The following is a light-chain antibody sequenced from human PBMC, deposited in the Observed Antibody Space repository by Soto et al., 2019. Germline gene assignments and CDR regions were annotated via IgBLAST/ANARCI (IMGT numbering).Light chain of an antibody. CDR3: QSYDSSLSAL. J-gene: IGLJ3*02. Sequence: QPVLTQPPSVSGAPGQWVTISCTGSSSNIGAGYDVHWYQQLPGTAPKLLIYGNSNRPSGVPDRFSGSKSGTSASLAITGLQAEDEADYYCQSYDSSLSALFGGGTKLTVL. V-gene: IGLV1-40*01. CDR2: GNS. CDR1: SSNIGAGYD.